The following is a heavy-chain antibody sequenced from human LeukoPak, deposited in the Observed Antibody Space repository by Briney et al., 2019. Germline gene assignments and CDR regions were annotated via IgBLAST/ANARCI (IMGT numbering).Heavy chain of an antibody. Sequence: SETLSLTCTVSGGSISSSSYYWGWIRQPPGKGLEWIGSIYYSGSTYYNPSLKSRVTISVDTSKNQFPLKLSSVTAADTAVYYCARRLAGTEDYWGQGTLVTVSS. V-gene: IGHV4-39*01. J-gene: IGHJ4*02. CDR1: GGSISSSSYY. CDR3: ARRLAGTEDY. CDR2: IYYSGST. D-gene: IGHD6-13*01.